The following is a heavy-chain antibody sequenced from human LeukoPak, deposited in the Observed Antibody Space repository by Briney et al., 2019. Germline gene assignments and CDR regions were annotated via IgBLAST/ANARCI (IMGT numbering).Heavy chain of an antibody. D-gene: IGHD1-26*01. CDR3: AKDRRELRSYFDY. J-gene: IGHJ4*02. Sequence: GGSLRLSCAASGFTFDDYAMHWVRQAPGKGLEWVSGISWNSGSVGYADSVEGRFTISRDNAKNSLYLQMNSLRAEDTALYYCAKDRRELRSYFDYWGQGTLVTVSS. CDR1: GFTFDDYA. V-gene: IGHV3-9*01. CDR2: ISWNSGSV.